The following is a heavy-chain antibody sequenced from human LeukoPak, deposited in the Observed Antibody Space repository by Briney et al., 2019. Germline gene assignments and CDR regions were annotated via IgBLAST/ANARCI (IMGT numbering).Heavy chain of an antibody. J-gene: IGHJ4*02. CDR1: GFTFSNYA. V-gene: IGHV3-23*01. D-gene: IGHD1-26*01. CDR2: VSAGGGST. CDR3: ARERVPSGSFFDY. Sequence: PGGSLRLSCVSSGFTFSNYAMSWVRQAPGKGLDWVSAVSAGGGSTYYADSVRGRFTISRDNSKNTLYLQMNSLRAEDTAVYYCARERVPSGSFFDYWGQGTLVTVSS.